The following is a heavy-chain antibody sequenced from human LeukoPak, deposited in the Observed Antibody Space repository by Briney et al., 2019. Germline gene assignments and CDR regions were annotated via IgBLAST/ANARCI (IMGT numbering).Heavy chain of an antibody. CDR2: IYYSGST. CDR3: ARGGRRYSGSRGPGNWFDP. J-gene: IGHJ5*02. CDR1: GGSISSSSYY. V-gene: IGHV4-39*07. Sequence: SETLSLTCTVSGGSISSSSYYWGWIRQPPGKGLEWIGSIYYSGSTYYNPSLKSRVTISVDTSKNQFSLKLSSVTATDTAVYYCARGGRRYSGSRGPGNWFDPWGQGTLVTVSS. D-gene: IGHD1-26*01.